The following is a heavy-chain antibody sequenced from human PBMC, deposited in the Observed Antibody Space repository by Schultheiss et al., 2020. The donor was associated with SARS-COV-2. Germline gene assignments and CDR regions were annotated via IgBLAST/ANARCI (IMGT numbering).Heavy chain of an antibody. CDR1: GGTFSSYA. Sequence: SVKVSCKASGGTFSSYAISWVRQAPGQGLEWMGGIIPIFGIANYAQKFQGRVTITADKSTSTAYMELSSLRSEDTAVYYCAKTNGYYYGMDVWGQGTTVTVSS. J-gene: IGHJ6*02. CDR2: IIPIFGIA. CDR3: AKTNGYYYGMDV. V-gene: IGHV1-69*10. D-gene: IGHD1/OR15-1a*01.